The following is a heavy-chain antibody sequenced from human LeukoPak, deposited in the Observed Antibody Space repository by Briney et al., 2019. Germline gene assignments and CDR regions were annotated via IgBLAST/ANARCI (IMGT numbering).Heavy chain of an antibody. CDR1: GYTFTSYG. CDR2: ISAYNGNT. V-gene: IGHV1-18*01. J-gene: IGHJ5*02. D-gene: IGHD1-1*01. CDR3: ARGGRVQLERRPWFDP. Sequence: ASVKVSCKASGYTFTSYGINWVRQAPGQGLEWMGWISAYNGNTNYAQKLQGRVTMTTDTFTSTAYMELRSLRSDDTAVYYCARGGRVQLERRPWFDPWGQGTLVTVSS.